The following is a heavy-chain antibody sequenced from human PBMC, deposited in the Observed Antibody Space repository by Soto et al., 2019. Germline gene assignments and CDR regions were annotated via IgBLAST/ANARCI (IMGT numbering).Heavy chain of an antibody. J-gene: IGHJ6*02. V-gene: IGHV1-46*02. CDR1: GYAFDSYY. CDR2: INPSGGST. CDR3: ARDLGLWFGELFAYYSYYGMDV. D-gene: IGHD3-10*01. Sequence: ASVKVSCKASGYAFDSYYMHSVRQSPGQGLEWMGIINPSGGSTSYAQKVQGRVTMTRDTSTSTVYMELSSLRSEDTAVYYCARDLGLWFGELFAYYSYYGMDVWGQGTTVPVS.